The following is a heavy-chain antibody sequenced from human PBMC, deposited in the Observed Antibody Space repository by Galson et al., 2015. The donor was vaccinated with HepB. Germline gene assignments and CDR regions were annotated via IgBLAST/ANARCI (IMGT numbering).Heavy chain of an antibody. CDR1: GGTFSSYT. CDR3: ARGTGDLDWYFDL. CDR2: IIPILGIA. Sequence: SVKVSCKASGGTFSSYTISWVRQAPGQGLEWMGRIIPILGIANYAQKFQGRVTITADKSTSTAYMELSSLRSEDTAVYYCARGTGDLDWYFDLWGRGTLVTVSS. D-gene: IGHD3-16*01. V-gene: IGHV1-69*02. J-gene: IGHJ2*01.